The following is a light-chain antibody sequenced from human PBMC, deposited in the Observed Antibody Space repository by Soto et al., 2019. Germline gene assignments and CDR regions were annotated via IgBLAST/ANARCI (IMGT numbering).Light chain of an antibody. Sequence: EIVLTQSPGSLTLSPGERATLSCRASKSVSSNYLAWYQQKAGQAPRLLIYGASNRATGISDRFSGSGSGTDFTLTISRLEPEDFAVYYCQQYGGSPWTFGQGTKVEI. V-gene: IGKV3-20*01. J-gene: IGKJ1*01. CDR1: KSVSSNY. CDR2: GAS. CDR3: QQYGGSPWT.